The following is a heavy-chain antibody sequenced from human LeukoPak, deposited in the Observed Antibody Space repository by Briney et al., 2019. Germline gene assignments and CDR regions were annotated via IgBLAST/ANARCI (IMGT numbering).Heavy chain of an antibody. CDR2: IYPGDSDT. CDR1: GYDFASYW. V-gene: IGHV5-51*01. Sequence: GESLKISCKGSGYDFASYWIGWVRQMPGKGREWMGIIYPGDSDTTYSPSFQGQVTISADKSISTAYLQWSSLKTSDTAMYYCARNDAFDIWGQGTMVTVSS. J-gene: IGHJ3*02. CDR3: ARNDAFDI.